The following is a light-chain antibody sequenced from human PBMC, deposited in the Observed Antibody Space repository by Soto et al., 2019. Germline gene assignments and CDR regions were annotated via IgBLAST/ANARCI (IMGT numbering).Light chain of an antibody. CDR3: HQYGGSPLT. CDR2: AAS. Sequence: EIVLTQSPGTLSLSPGERATLSCRASASLSTNSLAWYQQKPGQPPRLLIYAASTWHTDIPDRFTGSGSGTDFALTISRLEPEDFAVYYCHQYGGSPLTFGPGTKVEIK. V-gene: IGKV3-20*01. CDR1: ASLSTNS. J-gene: IGKJ3*01.